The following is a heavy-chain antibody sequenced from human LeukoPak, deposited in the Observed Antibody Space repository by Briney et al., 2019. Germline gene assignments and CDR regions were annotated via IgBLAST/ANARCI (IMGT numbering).Heavy chain of an antibody. CDR2: IKQDGSEK. V-gene: IGHV3-7*04. CDR3: ARGDGSIWQQLAFDY. CDR1: GFTFSSYW. J-gene: IGHJ4*02. Sequence: PGGSLRLSCAASGFTFSSYWMSWVRQAPGKGLEWVANIKQDGSEKYYVDSVKGRFTISRDNAKNSLYLQMNSLRAEDTAVYYCARGDGSIWQQLAFDYWGQGTLVTVSS. D-gene: IGHD6-13*01.